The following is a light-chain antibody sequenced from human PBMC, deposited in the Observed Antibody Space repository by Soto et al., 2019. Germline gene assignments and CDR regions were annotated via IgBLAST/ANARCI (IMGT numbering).Light chain of an antibody. CDR3: HQYVNSRCT. Sequence: EIVLTQSPGTLSLSPGERATLSCRASESVSSSFLAWYHQKPGQAPRLLIYGASRRATDIPDRFSGSGSGKDFTLTISILDPEDFAVYYCHQYVNSRCTFVQGTKVEIK. V-gene: IGKV3-20*01. CDR2: GAS. CDR1: ESVSSSF. J-gene: IGKJ1*01.